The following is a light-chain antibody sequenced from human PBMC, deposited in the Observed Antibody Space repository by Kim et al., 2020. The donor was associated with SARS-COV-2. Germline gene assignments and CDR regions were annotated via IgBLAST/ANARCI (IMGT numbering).Light chain of an antibody. Sequence: LVQAVRITCQGDSLRSYYASWYQQKPGQAPVLVIYGKNNRPSGIPDRFSGSSSGNTASLTITGAQAEDEADYYCNSRDSSGNHLAVFGGGTQLTVL. J-gene: IGLJ2*01. CDR3: NSRDSSGNHLAV. CDR2: GKN. V-gene: IGLV3-19*01. CDR1: SLRSYY.